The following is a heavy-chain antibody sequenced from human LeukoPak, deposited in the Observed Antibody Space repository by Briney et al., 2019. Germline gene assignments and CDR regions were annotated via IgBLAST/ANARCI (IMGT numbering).Heavy chain of an antibody. D-gene: IGHD6-19*01. J-gene: IGHJ4*02. CDR3: ARGGEQWQVPVFFDY. CDR1: GFTFRNYW. CDR2: IKQDGSGK. Sequence: PGGSLRLSCAASGFTFRNYWMTWVRHAPGKELEWVANIKQDGSGKYYVDSVRGRFTISRDNAKNSLFPQLSSLRGEDTAVYYCARGGEQWQVPVFFDYWGQGTLVTVSS. V-gene: IGHV3-7*01.